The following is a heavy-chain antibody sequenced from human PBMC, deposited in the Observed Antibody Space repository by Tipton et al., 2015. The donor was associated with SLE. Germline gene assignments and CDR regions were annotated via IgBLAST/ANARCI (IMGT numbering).Heavy chain of an antibody. J-gene: IGHJ6*02. Sequence: TLSLTCTVSGGSISSSSYYWGWIRQPPGKGLEWIGSIYYSGSTYYNPSLKSRVTISVDTSKNQFSLKLSSVTAADTAVYYCARCCSGESADYYYGMDVWGQGTTVTVSS. CDR3: ARCCSGESADYYYGMDV. CDR2: IYYSGST. V-gene: IGHV4-39*07. D-gene: IGHD2-15*01. CDR1: GGSISSSSYY.